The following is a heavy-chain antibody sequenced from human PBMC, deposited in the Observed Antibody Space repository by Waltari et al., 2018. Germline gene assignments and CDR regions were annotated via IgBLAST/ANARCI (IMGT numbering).Heavy chain of an antibody. CDR3: APSWGYWGY. V-gene: IGHV3-48*03. CDR1: GFTFSSYE. Sequence: EVQLVESGGGLVQPGGSLRLSCAASGFTFSSYEMNWVRRAPGKGLEGVSYISSSGSTIYYADSVKGRFTISRDNAKNSLYLQMNSLRAEDTAVYYCAPSWGYWGYWGQGTLVTVSS. J-gene: IGHJ4*02. D-gene: IGHD7-27*01. CDR2: ISSSGSTI.